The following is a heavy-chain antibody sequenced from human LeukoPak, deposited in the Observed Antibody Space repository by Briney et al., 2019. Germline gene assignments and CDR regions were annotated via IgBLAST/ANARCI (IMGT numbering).Heavy chain of an antibody. V-gene: IGHV3-49*04. J-gene: IGHJ3*02. CDR3: TTELIAGDAFDI. D-gene: IGHD2-8*01. CDR1: GFTFGDYA. Sequence: GGSLRLSCTASGFTFGDYAMSWVRQAPGKGLEWVGFIRSKLYGGTTEYAASVKGRFTISRDDSKSIAYLQMNSLKTEDTAVYYCTTELIAGDAFDIWGQGTMVTVSS. CDR2: IRSKLYGGTT.